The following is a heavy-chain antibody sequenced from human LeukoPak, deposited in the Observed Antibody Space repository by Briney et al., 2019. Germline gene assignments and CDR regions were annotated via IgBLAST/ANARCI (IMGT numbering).Heavy chain of an antibody. CDR2: ISSNGGST. CDR3: VKGGWFEGYFDY. J-gene: IGHJ4*02. D-gene: IGHD6-19*01. Sequence: GGSLRLSCSASGFTFSSYAMHWVRQAPGKGLVYVSAISSNGGSTYYADSVKGRFTISRDNSKNTLYLQMSSLRAEDTAVYYCVKGGWFEGYFDYWGQGTLVTVSS. V-gene: IGHV3-64D*06. CDR1: GFTFSSYA.